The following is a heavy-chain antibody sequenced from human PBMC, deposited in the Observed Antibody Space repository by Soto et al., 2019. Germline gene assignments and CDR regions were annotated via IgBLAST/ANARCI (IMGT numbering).Heavy chain of an antibody. Sequence: PGGSLRLSCAASGFTFSSYAMHWVRQAPGKGLEYVSAISSNGGSTYYANSVKGRFTISRDNSKNTLYLQMGSLRAEDMAVYYCARDLGRGYYYHYYMDVWGKGTTVTVSS. D-gene: IGHD1-26*01. V-gene: IGHV3-64*01. CDR1: GFTFSSYA. J-gene: IGHJ6*03. CDR3: ARDLGRGYYYHYYMDV. CDR2: ISSNGGST.